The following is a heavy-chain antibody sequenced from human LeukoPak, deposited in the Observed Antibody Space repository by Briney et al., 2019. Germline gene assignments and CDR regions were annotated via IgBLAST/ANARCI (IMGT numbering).Heavy chain of an antibody. D-gene: IGHD2-15*01. J-gene: IGHJ4*02. Sequence: GGSLRLSCAASGFTFSSYSMNWVRQAPGKGLEWVSSISSSSSCIYYADSVKGRLTISRDNAKNSLYLQMNSLRAEDTAVYYCARDLQGGTLDYWGQGTLVTVSS. V-gene: IGHV3-21*01. CDR1: GFTFSSYS. CDR2: ISSSSSCI. CDR3: ARDLQGGTLDY.